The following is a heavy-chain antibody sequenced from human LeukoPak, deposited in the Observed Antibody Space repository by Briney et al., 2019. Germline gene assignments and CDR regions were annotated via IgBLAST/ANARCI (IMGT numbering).Heavy chain of an antibody. V-gene: IGHV3-7*01. CDR3: ARDTYSSTVTPLDY. J-gene: IGHJ4*02. CDR1: GFTFSNYW. D-gene: IGHD4-17*01. CDR2: MKQDGSEK. Sequence: GGSLRLSCAASGFTFSNYWMTWVRQAPGKGLEWVANMKQDGSEKYYVDSVKGRFTISRDNAKNSLYLQMNSLRAEDTAMYYCARDTYSSTVTPLDYWGQGTLVTVSS.